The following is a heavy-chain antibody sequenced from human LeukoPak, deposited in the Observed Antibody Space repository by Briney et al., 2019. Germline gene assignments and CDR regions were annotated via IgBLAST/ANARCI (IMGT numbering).Heavy chain of an antibody. D-gene: IGHD5-18*01. V-gene: IGHV4-39*07. Sequence: SETLSLTCTVSGGSIGRSSHYWAWIRQPPGKGLEWIGNIYYSGSTNYNPSLKSRVTISVDMSKNQFSLKLSSVTAADTAFYYCARVAAKTADYWGQGTLVAVSS. CDR2: IYYSGST. CDR3: ARVAAKTADY. CDR1: GGSIGRSSHY. J-gene: IGHJ4*02.